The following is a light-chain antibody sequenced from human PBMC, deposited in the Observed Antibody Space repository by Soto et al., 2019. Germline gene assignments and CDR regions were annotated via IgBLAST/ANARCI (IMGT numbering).Light chain of an antibody. CDR3: QQYNNWPLT. Sequence: EIVMTQSPATLSVSPGARATLSCRASQSVSSYLAWYQQKPGQTPRLLIYGASTRVTGVPARFSGGGSGTEFTLTISSLQSEDFAVYYCQQYNNWPLTFGGGTRVDIK. V-gene: IGKV3-15*01. CDR2: GAS. CDR1: QSVSSY. J-gene: IGKJ4*01.